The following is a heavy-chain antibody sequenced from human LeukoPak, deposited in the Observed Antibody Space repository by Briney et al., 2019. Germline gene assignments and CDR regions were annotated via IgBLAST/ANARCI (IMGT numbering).Heavy chain of an antibody. V-gene: IGHV1-2*06. CDR3: ARDLAAAGVVNDY. D-gene: IGHD6-13*01. Sequence: ASVKVSCKASGYTFTGYCMHWVRQAPGQGLEWMGRINPNSGGTNYAQKFQGRVTMTRDTSTSTVYMELSSLRSEDTAVYYCARDLAAAGVVNDYWGQGTLVTVSS. CDR1: GYTFTGYC. CDR2: INPNSGGT. J-gene: IGHJ4*02.